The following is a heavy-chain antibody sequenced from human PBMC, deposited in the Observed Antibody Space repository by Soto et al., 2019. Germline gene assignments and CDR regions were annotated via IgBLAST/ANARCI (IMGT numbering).Heavy chain of an antibody. D-gene: IGHD3-9*01. J-gene: IGHJ6*02. V-gene: IGHV3-23*01. CDR3: LTWSHKVLTGPDGYGMDA. CDR1: GGSFSGYA. CDR2: ISSDGGYT. Sequence: PGGSLRLSCVASGGSFSGYALSWVRQAPGKGLEWVSFISSDGGYTYYADSVKGRFTISRDNSKNMLWLQMSSLRAEDTGIYYCLTWSHKVLTGPDGYGMDAWGQGTTVTVSS.